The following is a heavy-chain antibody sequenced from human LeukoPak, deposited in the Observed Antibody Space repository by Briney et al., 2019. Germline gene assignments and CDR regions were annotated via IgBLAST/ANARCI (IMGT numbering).Heavy chain of an antibody. D-gene: IGHD5/OR15-5a*01. J-gene: IGHJ5*02. Sequence: GESLKISCKGSGYSFTGYWIAWVRQMPGKGLEWMGIIYPGDSDTKYSPSFQGQVTISADKSTTTAYLQWSSLKASDTAMYYCARSTAADWFDPWGQGTLVTVSS. V-gene: IGHV5-51*01. CDR3: ARSTAADWFDP. CDR2: IYPGDSDT. CDR1: GYSFTGYW.